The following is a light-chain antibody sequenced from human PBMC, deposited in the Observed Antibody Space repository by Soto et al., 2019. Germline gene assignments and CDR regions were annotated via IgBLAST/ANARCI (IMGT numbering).Light chain of an antibody. V-gene: IGLV2-14*01. J-gene: IGLJ2*01. Sequence: QSALTQPASVSGSPGQSITISCTGTSSDIGGYDYVSWYQQYPGKVPKLMIYDVTNRASGVPSRFSASKSGDTASLTISGLHAEDEADYYCSSYTSTSTLVVVGGGTKVTVL. CDR3: SSYTSTSTLVV. CDR1: SSDIGGYDY. CDR2: DVT.